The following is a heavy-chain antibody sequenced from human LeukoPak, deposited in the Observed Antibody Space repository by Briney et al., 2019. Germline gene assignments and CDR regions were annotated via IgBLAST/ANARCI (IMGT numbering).Heavy chain of an antibody. CDR2: ISAYNGNT. J-gene: IGHJ5*02. CDR3: ARVSYSSSSGGFDP. CDR1: GYTFTNNY. D-gene: IGHD6-13*01. Sequence: GASVKVSCKASGYTFTNNYIHWVRQAPGQGLEWMGWISAYNGNTNYAQKLQGRVTMTTDTSTSTAYMELRSLRSDDTAVYYCARVSYSSSSGGFDPWGQGTLVTVSS. V-gene: IGHV1-18*04.